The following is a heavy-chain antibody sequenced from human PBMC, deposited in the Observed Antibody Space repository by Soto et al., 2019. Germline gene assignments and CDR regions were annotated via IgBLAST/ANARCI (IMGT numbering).Heavy chain of an antibody. CDR3: ARDKDRASARSVHHFDY. Sequence: ASVKVSCKASGYTFTSYGIGWVRQAPGQGLDWMGWINGYNGDTNYAQKLQGRVTVTTDTSTSTAYMELRSLTSDDTAVYYCARDKDRASARSVHHFDYWGQGTLVTVSS. CDR2: INGYNGDT. J-gene: IGHJ4*01. D-gene: IGHD2-15*01. V-gene: IGHV1-18*04. CDR1: GYTFTSYG.